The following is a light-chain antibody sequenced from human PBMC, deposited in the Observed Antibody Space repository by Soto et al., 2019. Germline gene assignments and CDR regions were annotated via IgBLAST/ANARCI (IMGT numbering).Light chain of an antibody. CDR2: IAS. J-gene: IGKJ3*01. CDR1: QGISTY. V-gene: IGKV1-9*01. Sequence: DIQLTQSPSFLSASVGDRVTITCRASQGISTYLAWYQKKPGTAPKLLISIASTLQGGVPSRFSGSGSGTEFTLTISSLQPEDFATDYCHQLNSYPLTFGPGTKVDIK. CDR3: HQLNSYPLT.